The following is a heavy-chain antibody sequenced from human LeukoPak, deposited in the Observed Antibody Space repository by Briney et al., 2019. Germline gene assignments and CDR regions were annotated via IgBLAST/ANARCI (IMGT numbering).Heavy chain of an antibody. V-gene: IGHV1-46*02. CDR3: AREISHYDILTGYYNWLDY. Sequence: GAVKVSCKASGYTFNSYYMHWGRQAPGQGLEWMGIIISSGGSTSRAEKFQGRVTMTRDTSTSTGYMELSSLRSEDTAVYYCAREISHYDILTGYYNWLDYWGQGTLVTVSS. CDR1: GYTFNSYY. CDR2: IISSGGST. J-gene: IGHJ4*02. D-gene: IGHD3-9*01.